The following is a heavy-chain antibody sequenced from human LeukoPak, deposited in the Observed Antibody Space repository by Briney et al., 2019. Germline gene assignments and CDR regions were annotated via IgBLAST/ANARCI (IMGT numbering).Heavy chain of an antibody. Sequence: GGSLRLSCAASGFTFSSYAMSWVRQAPGKGLEWVSAISGSGGSTYYADSVKGRFTISRDNSKNTLYLQMSSLRAEDTAVYYCAFDQYYYYYYGMDVWGQGTTVTVSS. V-gene: IGHV3-23*01. CDR2: ISGSGGST. CDR3: AFDQYYYYYYGMDV. D-gene: IGHD3-9*01. J-gene: IGHJ6*02. CDR1: GFTFSSYA.